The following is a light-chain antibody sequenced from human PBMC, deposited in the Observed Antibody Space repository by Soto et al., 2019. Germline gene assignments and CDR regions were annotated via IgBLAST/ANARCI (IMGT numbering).Light chain of an antibody. CDR1: QSVSSSY. CDR3: QQYGCSPPLT. V-gene: IGKV3-20*01. J-gene: IGKJ4*01. Sequence: EIVLTQSPGTLSLSPVERATLSCRASQSVSSSYLAWYQHKPGQAPRLLIYGASSRATGIPDRFSGGGSGTDFTLPISRLEPEDFAVYSGQQYGCSPPLTFGGGTKVEIK. CDR2: GAS.